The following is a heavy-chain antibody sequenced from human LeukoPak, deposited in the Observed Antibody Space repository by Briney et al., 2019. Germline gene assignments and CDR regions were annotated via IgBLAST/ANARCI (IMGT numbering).Heavy chain of an antibody. V-gene: IGHV3-30*18. CDR2: ISYDGSNK. D-gene: IGHD3-9*01. J-gene: IGHJ4*02. CDR3: AKDRRYFDWLYAGDYFDY. CDR1: GFTFSSYG. Sequence: GRSLRLSCAASGFTFSSYGMHWARQAPGKGLEWVAVISYDGSNKYYADSVKGRFTISRDNSKNTLYLQMNSLRAEDTAVYYCAKDRRYFDWLYAGDYFDYWGQGTLVTVSS.